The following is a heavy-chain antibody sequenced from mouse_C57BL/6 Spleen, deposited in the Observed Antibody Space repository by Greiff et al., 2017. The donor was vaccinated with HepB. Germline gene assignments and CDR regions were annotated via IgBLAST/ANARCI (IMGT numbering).Heavy chain of an antibody. Sequence: VQLQESGPELVKPGASVKISCKASGYSFTGYYMNWVKQSPEKSLEWIGEINPSTGGTTYNQKFKAKATLTVDKSSSTSYMQLKSLTSEDAAVYYCARRAPYGNDEEWFAYWGQGTLVTVSA. V-gene: IGHV1-42*01. CDR2: INPSTGGT. CDR3: ARRAPYGNDEEWFAY. J-gene: IGHJ3*01. D-gene: IGHD2-2*01. CDR1: GYSFTGYY.